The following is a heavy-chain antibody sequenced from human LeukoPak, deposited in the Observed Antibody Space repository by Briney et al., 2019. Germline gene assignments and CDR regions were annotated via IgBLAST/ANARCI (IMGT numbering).Heavy chain of an antibody. CDR2: IYTSGST. V-gene: IGHV4-61*02. CDR3: ARVGLQLWLPNDAFDI. CDR1: GGSISGGSYY. D-gene: IGHD5-18*01. Sequence: SETLSLTCTVSGGSISGGSYYWSWIRQPAGKGLEWIGRIYTSGSTNYNPSLKSRVTISVDTSKNQSSLKPSSVTAADTAVYYCARVGLQLWLPNDAFDIWGQGTMVTVSS. J-gene: IGHJ3*02.